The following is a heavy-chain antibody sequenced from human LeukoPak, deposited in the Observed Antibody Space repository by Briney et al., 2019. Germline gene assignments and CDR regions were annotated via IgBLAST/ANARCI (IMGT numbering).Heavy chain of an antibody. V-gene: IGHV7-4-1*02. CDR1: GYTFTSYA. D-gene: IGHD6-13*01. CDR2: INANTGNP. J-gene: IGHJ6*02. Sequence: ASVKVSCKASGYTFTSYAMNWVRQAPGQGLEWMGWINANTGNPTYAQGFTGRFVFSLDTSVSTAYLQISSLKAEDTAVYYCARVRIAAAAYYGTDVWGQGTTVTVSS. CDR3: ARVRIAAAAYYGTDV.